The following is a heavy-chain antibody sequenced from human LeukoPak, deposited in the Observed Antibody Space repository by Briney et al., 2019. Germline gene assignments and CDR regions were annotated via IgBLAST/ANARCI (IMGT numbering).Heavy chain of an antibody. CDR1: GYTFTGYY. D-gene: IGHD2-2*01. J-gene: IGHJ4*02. CDR3: ARDKKYQLLSNPGGY. Sequence: ASVNVSCKASGYTFTGYYMHWVRQAPGQGLEWMGWINPNSGGTNYAQKFQGRVTMTRDTSISTAYTELSRLRSDDTAVYYCARDKKYQLLSNPGGYWGQGTLVTVSS. CDR2: INPNSGGT. V-gene: IGHV1-2*02.